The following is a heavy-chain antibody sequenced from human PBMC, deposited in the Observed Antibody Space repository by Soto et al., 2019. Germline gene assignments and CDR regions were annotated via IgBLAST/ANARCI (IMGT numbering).Heavy chain of an antibody. CDR2: LVGSGDPI. J-gene: IGHJ3*02. Sequence: EVQLLESGGGLVQPGGSLRLSCAASGFNFTAYAMSWVRQAPGKGLEWVSGLVGSGDPIFYAASVRGRFTVSRDNSKNTLFLQMSSVRAVDAAIYYCEKDAIANNGIWEPFDMWGRGTGVTVSS. V-gene: IGHV3-23*01. D-gene: IGHD2-8*01. CDR3: EKDAIANNGIWEPFDM. CDR1: GFNFTAYA.